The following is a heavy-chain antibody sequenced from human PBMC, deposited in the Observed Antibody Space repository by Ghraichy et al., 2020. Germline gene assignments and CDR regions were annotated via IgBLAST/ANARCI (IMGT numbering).Heavy chain of an antibody. D-gene: IGHD5-12*01. CDR1: GGSISSSSYY. V-gene: IGHV4-39*01. CDR3: ARLPAPLRGYSGYDLGWYFDL. Sequence: SETLSLTCTVSGGSISSSSYYWGWIRQPPGKGLEWIGSIYYSGSTYYNPSLKSRVTISVDTSKNQFSLKLSSVTAADTAVYYCARLPAPLRGYSGYDLGWYFDLWGRGTLVTVSS. J-gene: IGHJ2*01. CDR2: IYYSGST.